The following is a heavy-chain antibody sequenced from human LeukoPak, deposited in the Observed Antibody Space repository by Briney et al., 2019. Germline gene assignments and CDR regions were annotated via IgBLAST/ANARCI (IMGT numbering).Heavy chain of an antibody. Sequence: SQTLSLTCTVSGASIGSGSYYWSWIRQPAGKGLEWIGRIYTTGSTDYNPSLKSRFSMSIDTSKNQLSLRLSSVTAADTAVYYCAGELLPPGKYYYHMGVWGKGTTLTVSS. CDR3: AGELLPPGKYYYHMGV. CDR1: GASIGSGSYY. CDR2: IYTTGST. D-gene: IGHD3-22*01. J-gene: IGHJ6*03. V-gene: IGHV4-61*02.